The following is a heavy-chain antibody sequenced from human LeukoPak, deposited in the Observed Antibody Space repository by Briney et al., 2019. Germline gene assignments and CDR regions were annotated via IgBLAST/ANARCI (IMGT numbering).Heavy chain of an antibody. Sequence: GRSLRLSCAASGFTFSSYAMHRVRQAPGKGLEWVAVISYDGSNKYYADSVEGRFTISRDNSKNTLYLQMNSLRAEDTAVYYCARDLPTGSITMVRGVRALDYWGQGTLVTVSS. CDR2: ISYDGSNK. V-gene: IGHV3-30*01. D-gene: IGHD3-10*01. CDR3: ARDLPTGSITMVRGVRALDY. J-gene: IGHJ4*02. CDR1: GFTFSSYA.